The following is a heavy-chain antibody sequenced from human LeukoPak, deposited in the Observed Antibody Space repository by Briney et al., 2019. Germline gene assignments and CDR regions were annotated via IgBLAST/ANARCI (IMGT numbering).Heavy chain of an antibody. Sequence: SETLSLTCTVSGGSISRGGYYWRWIRQHPGKGLEWIGYIYYSGSTYYNPSLKSRVTISVDTSKNQFSLKLSSVTAADTAVYYCARDGYYGSGSGSGYFDYWGQGTLVTVSS. J-gene: IGHJ4*02. CDR3: ARDGYYGSGSGSGYFDY. D-gene: IGHD3-10*01. V-gene: IGHV4-31*03. CDR2: IYYSGST. CDR1: GGSISRGGYY.